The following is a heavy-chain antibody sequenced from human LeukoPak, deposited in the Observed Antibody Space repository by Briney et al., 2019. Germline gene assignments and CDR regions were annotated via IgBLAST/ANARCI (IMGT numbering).Heavy chain of an antibody. Sequence: SVKVSCKASGGTFSSYAISWVRRAPGQGLEWMGGIIPIFGTANYAQKFQGRVTITTDESTSTAYMELSSLRSEDTAVYYCARALDVVVPAATYYYYYYMDVWGKGTTVTVSS. D-gene: IGHD2-2*01. CDR2: IIPIFGTA. CDR1: GGTFSSYA. CDR3: ARALDVVVPAATYYYYYYMDV. J-gene: IGHJ6*03. V-gene: IGHV1-69*05.